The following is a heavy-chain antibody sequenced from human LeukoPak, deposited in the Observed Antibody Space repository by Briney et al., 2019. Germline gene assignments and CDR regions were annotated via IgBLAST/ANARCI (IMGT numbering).Heavy chain of an antibody. J-gene: IGHJ3*02. Sequence: QRGASLSLCSAASDFSFKNYGIHWVHKAPGKGQERVAIIRCDGTTEYYADFVKRRFIVARDKSKNSLYLQMSSLGAEDTAVYYCARRPYVGNLNDALNIWGQGTIVTVSS. CDR3: ARRPYVGNLNDALNI. CDR2: IRCDGTTE. D-gene: IGHD4-23*01. CDR1: DFSFKNYG. V-gene: IGHV3-33*01.